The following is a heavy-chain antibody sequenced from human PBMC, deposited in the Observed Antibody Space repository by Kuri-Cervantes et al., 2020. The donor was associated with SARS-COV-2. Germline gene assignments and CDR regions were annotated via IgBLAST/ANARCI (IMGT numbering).Heavy chain of an antibody. CDR2: INPSGGST. D-gene: IGHD6-6*01. Sequence: ASVKVSCKASGYTFTSYYMHWVRQAPGQGLEWMGIINPSGGSTSYAQKFQGRVTMTRDTSTSTVYMELSSLRSENTAVYYCARSIAARRHYYYGMDVWGQGTTVTVSS. V-gene: IGHV1-46*01. J-gene: IGHJ6*02. CDR3: ARSIAARRHYYYGMDV. CDR1: GYTFTSYY.